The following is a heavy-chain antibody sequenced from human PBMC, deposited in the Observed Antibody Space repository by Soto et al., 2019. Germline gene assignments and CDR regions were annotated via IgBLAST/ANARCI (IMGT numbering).Heavy chain of an antibody. J-gene: IGHJ4*02. D-gene: IGHD6-19*01. CDR3: ATDLIAVAGYLFDY. CDR1: GYTLTELS. Sequence: ASVKVSCKVSGYTLTELSMHWVRQAPGKGLEWMGGFDPEDGETIYAQKFQGRVTMTEDTSTDTAYMELSSLRSEDTAVYYCATDLIAVAGYLFDYWGQGTLVTVSS. V-gene: IGHV1-24*01. CDR2: FDPEDGET.